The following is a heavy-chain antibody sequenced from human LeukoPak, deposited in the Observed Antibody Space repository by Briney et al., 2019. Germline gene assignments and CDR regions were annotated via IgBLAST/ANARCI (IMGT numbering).Heavy chain of an antibody. CDR3: AKALDYDILTGYYYDAFDI. Sequence: GGSLRLSCAASGFTFSSYAMSWVRQAPGKGLEGVSAISGSGGSTYYADSVKGRFTISRDNSKNTLYLQMNSLRAEDTAVYYCAKALDYDILTGYYYDAFDIWGQGTMVTVSS. D-gene: IGHD3-9*01. CDR1: GFTFSSYA. V-gene: IGHV3-23*01. J-gene: IGHJ3*02. CDR2: ISGSGGST.